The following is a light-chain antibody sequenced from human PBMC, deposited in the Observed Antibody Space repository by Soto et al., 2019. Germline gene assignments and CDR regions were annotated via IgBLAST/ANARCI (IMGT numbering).Light chain of an antibody. CDR2: DVN. Sequence: QSALTQPASVSVSPGQSITISCTGTSSDIGSYNFVSWYQQHPGKAPKLMLYDVNIRPSGVSNRVSGSKSRNTASLTISGLQAEDEADYYCTSWTTSTTMIFGGGTKVTVL. CDR3: TSWTTSTTMI. J-gene: IGLJ2*01. CDR1: SSDIGSYNF. V-gene: IGLV2-14*03.